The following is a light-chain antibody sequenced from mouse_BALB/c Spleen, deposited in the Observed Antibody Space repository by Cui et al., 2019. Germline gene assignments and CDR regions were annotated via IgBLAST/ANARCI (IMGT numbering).Light chain of an antibody. CDR1: ENVDSYGNSF. CDR3: QQNNEDPYT. CDR2: LAS. J-gene: IGKJ2*01. V-gene: IGKV3-10*01. Sequence: NIVLTQPTASLAVSLGQRATISCRASENVDSYGNSFMHWYQQKPGQPPKLLIYLASNLESGVPARFSGSGSRTDFTLTIDPVEADDAATYYCQQNNEDPYTFGGGTKLEIK.